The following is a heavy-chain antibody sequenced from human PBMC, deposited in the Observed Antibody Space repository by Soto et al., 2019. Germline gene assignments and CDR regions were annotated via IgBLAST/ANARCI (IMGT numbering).Heavy chain of an antibody. Sequence: GESLKISCTVFWYTFTTFWISWVRQVPGRGLEWMGRIDPRDSYTNYSPSFQGHVTISVDKSISTAYLQWGSLKASDTAMYYCARLYYSSSTCDSWLDGWGQGTLSTVSS. D-gene: IGHD2-2*01. CDR3: ARLYYSSSTCDSWLDG. V-gene: IGHV5-10-1*01. J-gene: IGHJ5*02. CDR2: IDPRDSYT. CDR1: WYTFTTFW.